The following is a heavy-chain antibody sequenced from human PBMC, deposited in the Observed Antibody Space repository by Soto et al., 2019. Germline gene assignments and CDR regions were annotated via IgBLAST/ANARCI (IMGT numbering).Heavy chain of an antibody. CDR3: ARGTGTIRYWFDP. CDR1: GGSFSGYY. Sequence: SETLSLTCAVYGGSFSGYYWSWIRQPPGKGLEWIGEINHSGSTNYNPSLKSRVTISVDTSKNQFSLKLSSVTAADTAVYYCARGTGTIRYWFDPWGQG. V-gene: IGHV4-34*01. CDR2: INHSGST. D-gene: IGHD1-7*01. J-gene: IGHJ5*02.